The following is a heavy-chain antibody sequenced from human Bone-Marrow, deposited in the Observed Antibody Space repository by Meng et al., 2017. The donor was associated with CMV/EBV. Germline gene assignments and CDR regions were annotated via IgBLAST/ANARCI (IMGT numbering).Heavy chain of an antibody. J-gene: IGHJ6*02. V-gene: IGHV3-48*03. CDR2: ISSSGSTI. CDR1: GFTFSSYE. Sequence: GESLKISCAASGFTFSSYEMNWVRQAPGKGLEWVSYISSSGSTIYYADSVKGRFTISRDNAKNSLYLQLNSLRAEDTAVYYCAKSAYSNYEDGMDGWGQGTTVTVSS. D-gene: IGHD4-11*01. CDR3: AKSAYSNYEDGMDG.